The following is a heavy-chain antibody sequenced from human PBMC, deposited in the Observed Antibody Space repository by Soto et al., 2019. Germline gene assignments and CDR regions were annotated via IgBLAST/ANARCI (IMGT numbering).Heavy chain of an antibody. CDR3: ARVTMVIRDSDHFGVDV. V-gene: IGHV4-38-2*02. Sequence: SETLSLTCLVSGFPISITYSGGWIRQPPGKGLEWIGSISHSGTTTYSPSLTSLVSISVDTSKNQVSLKLTSVTAADTAVFFCARVTMVIRDSDHFGVDVWGHGTTVTVSS. D-gene: IGHD2-21*01. CDR1: GFPISITYS. J-gene: IGHJ6*02. CDR2: ISHSGTT.